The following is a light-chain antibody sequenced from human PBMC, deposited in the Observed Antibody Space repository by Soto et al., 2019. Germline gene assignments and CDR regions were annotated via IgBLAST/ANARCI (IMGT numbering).Light chain of an antibody. V-gene: IGKV3-15*01. CDR1: QSVSSN. Sequence: EIVMTQSPATLSVSPVERATLSCRASQSVSSNLAWYQQKPGQAPRLLIYDASTRATVIPARFSGSGSGTEFTLTISSLQSDDFATYYCQQYNSYSTWTFGQGTKVDIK. CDR3: QQYNSYSTWT. CDR2: DAS. J-gene: IGKJ1*01.